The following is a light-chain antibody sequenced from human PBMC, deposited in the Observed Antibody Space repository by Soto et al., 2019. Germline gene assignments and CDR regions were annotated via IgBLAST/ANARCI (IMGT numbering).Light chain of an antibody. CDR3: QQYETFSGT. J-gene: IGKJ1*01. Sequence: DIQMTQSPSTLSASVGDSASITSRASQTMNGWLAWYRQHPGRAPGLLIYDVSIRGSGVPSRFSGSGSGTEFTLTITSLQPDDFATYYCQQYETFSGTFGQGTKVDIK. CDR1: QTMNGW. CDR2: DVS. V-gene: IGKV1-5*01.